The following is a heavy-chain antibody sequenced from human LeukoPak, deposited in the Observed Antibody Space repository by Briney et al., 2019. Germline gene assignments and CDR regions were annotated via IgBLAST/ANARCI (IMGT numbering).Heavy chain of an antibody. J-gene: IGHJ5*02. CDR3: ARVRVGIVVVVAATRLAWFDP. V-gene: IGHV4-59*12. CDR2: IYYSGST. D-gene: IGHD2-15*01. Sequence: SETLSLTCTVSGGSISSYYWSWIRQPPGKGLEWIGYIYYSGSTNYNPSLKSRVTISVDTSKNQFSLKLSSVTAADTAVYYCARVRVGIVVVVAATRLAWFDPWGQGTLVTVSS. CDR1: GGSISSYY.